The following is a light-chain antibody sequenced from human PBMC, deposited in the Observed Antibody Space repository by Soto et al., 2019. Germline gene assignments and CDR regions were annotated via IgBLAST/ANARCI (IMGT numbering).Light chain of an antibody. CDR2: GAS. CDR1: QGIRND. J-gene: IGKJ5*01. Sequence: AIQITQSPSSLSASVGDRVTITCRASQGIRNDLGWYQQKPGKAPKFLIYGASSLQSGVPSRFSGSGSGTDFTLTINSLQPEDFATYYCLQDYNYPYTFGQGTRLEIK. V-gene: IGKV1-6*01. CDR3: LQDYNYPYT.